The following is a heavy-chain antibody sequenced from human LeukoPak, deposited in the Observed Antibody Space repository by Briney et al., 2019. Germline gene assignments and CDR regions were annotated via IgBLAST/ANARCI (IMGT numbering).Heavy chain of an antibody. V-gene: IGHV4-61*02. J-gene: IGHJ4*02. CDR2: IYSSSST. CDR1: GGSISGGDYY. D-gene: IGHD3-22*01. CDR3: ARVTSFYYGSSGPADYFDY. Sequence: PSETLSLTCAVSGGSISGGDYYWSWIPQPDGQRLEWIGRIYSSSSTNYNPSLKSRVTISVDTSNTQFSLKLSSVTAADTAVYYCARVTSFYYGSSGPADYFDYWGQGTLVTVSS.